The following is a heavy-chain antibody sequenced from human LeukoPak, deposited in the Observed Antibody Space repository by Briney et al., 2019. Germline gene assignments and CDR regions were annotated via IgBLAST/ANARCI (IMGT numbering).Heavy chain of an antibody. CDR1: GFTLSEHF. V-gene: IGHV3-72*01. CDR3: ARVGDYYDSRGYSTDAFDM. D-gene: IGHD3-22*01. CDR2: IRNRVKSYTT. Sequence: GGSLRLSCAASGFTLSEHFMGWVREAPGEGVERGGRIRNRVKSYTTQYAPSVKDTFTISTHDSRNSLYLQMNSLKTADTAVYFCARVGDYYDSRGYSTDAFDMWGQGTMVTVSS. J-gene: IGHJ3*02.